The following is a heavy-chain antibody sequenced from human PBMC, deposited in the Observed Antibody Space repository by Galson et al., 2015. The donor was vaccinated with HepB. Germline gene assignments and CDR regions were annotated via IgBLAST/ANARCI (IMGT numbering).Heavy chain of an antibody. V-gene: IGHV6-1*01. Sequence: CAISGDSVSSNRAAWNWIRQSPSRGLEWLGRTYYRSKWSSDYAASVKSRITISADTSKNQFSLQLNSVTPEDTAVYCCARGHYYDSTGAYYFDYWGQGTLVTVSS. CDR1: GDSVSSNRAA. CDR2: TYYRSKWSS. D-gene: IGHD3-22*01. J-gene: IGHJ4*02. CDR3: ARGHYYDSTGAYYFDY.